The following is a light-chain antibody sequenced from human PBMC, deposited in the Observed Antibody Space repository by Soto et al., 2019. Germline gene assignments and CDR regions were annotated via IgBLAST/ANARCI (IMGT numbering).Light chain of an antibody. J-gene: IGLJ1*01. CDR1: SSDAGGYDY. CDR3: SSYSTTSTLV. Sequence: QSALTQPASVSGSPGQSVTISCTGASSDAGGYDYVSWYQQHPGKAPKLILYEVNNRPSGVSNHFSGSKSGNTASLIISGLQADDEADYYCSSYSTTSTLVFGSGTKLTVL. CDR2: EVN. V-gene: IGLV2-14*01.